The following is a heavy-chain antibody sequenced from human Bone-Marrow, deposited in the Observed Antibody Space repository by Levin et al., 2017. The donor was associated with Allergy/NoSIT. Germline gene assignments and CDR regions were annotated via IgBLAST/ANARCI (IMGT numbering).Heavy chain of an antibody. J-gene: IGHJ4*02. V-gene: IGHV3-74*03. Sequence: GESLKISCAASGFRFSDYYMHWVRQVAGKGLEWVSHMNTDGSRTTYADSVEGRFTISRDNAKKALLLQMTSLRVEDTGVYYCAREEGNGFSYYELWGQGTLVTVSS. CDR3: AREEGNGFSYYEL. CDR2: MNTDGSRT. CDR1: GFRFSDYY. D-gene: IGHD5-18*01.